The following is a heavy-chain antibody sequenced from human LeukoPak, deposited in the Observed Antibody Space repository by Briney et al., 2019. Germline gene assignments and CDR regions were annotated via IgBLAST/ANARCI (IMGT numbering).Heavy chain of an antibody. Sequence: SETLSLTCTVSGGSISSYYWSWIRQPPGKGLEWIGYIYYSGSTNYNPSLKSRVTISVDTSKNQFSLKLSSVTAADTAVYYCARDMNGDVDLDLWGRGTLVTVSS. J-gene: IGHJ2*01. CDR1: GGSISSYY. D-gene: IGHD7-27*01. V-gene: IGHV4-59*01. CDR2: IYYSGST. CDR3: ARDMNGDVDLDL.